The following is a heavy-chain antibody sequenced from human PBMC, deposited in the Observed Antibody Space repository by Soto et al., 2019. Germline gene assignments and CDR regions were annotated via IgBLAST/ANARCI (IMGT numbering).Heavy chain of an antibody. CDR2: IYYSGST. J-gene: IGHJ4*02. Sequence: SETLSLTCTVSGGSISSGGYYWSWIRQHPGKGLEWIGYIYYSGSTYYNPSLKSRVTISVDTSKNQFSLKLSSVTAADTAVYYCASGSGGYYYYYFDYWGQGTLVTVSS. CDR1: GGSISSGGYY. D-gene: IGHD3-22*01. CDR3: ASGSGGYYYYYFDY. V-gene: IGHV4-31*03.